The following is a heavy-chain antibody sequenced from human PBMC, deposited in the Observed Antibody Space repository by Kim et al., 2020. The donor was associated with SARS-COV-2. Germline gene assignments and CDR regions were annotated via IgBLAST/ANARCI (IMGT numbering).Heavy chain of an antibody. D-gene: IGHD6-13*01. J-gene: IGHJ4*02. V-gene: IGHV4-59*01. CDR3: ARAHTIAGYSSSWYVQQPMYYFDY. CDR2: IYYSGST. Sequence: SETLSLTCTVSGGSISSYYWSWIRQPPGKGLEWIGYIYYSGSTNYNPSLKSRVTISVDTSKNQFSLKLSSVTAADTAVYYCARAHTIAGYSSSWYVQQPMYYFDYWGQGTLVTVSS. CDR1: GGSISSYY.